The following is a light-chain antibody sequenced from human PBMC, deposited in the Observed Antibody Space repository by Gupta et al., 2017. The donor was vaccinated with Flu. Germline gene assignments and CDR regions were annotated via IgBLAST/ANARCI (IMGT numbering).Light chain of an antibody. CDR3: SSYRSSSTSFF. Sequence: QSPLPLTAAVSGSPEQSIAISCTGPTSDVGANNYVSWYQQHPGKAPKFMIYGVNNRPSGVSDRFSGSKSGNTAALTISGLQAEDEADYYCSSYRSSSTSFFFGTGTKVTVL. J-gene: IGLJ1*01. V-gene: IGLV2-14*01. CDR2: GVN. CDR1: TSDVGANNY.